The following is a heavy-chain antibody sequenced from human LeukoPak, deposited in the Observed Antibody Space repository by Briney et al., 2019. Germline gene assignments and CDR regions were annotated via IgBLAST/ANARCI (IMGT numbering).Heavy chain of an antibody. D-gene: IGHD2-2*01. Sequence: GGSLRLSCAASGFTFSSYWMRWVRQAPGKGLVWVSRINTDGSSTSYADSVKGRFTISRDNAKNTLYLQMNSLRAEDTAVYYCATARAGYCSSTSCSSPVGWGQGTLVTVSS. CDR1: GFTFSSYW. J-gene: IGHJ4*02. CDR3: ATARAGYCSSTSCSSPVG. CDR2: INTDGSST. V-gene: IGHV3-74*01.